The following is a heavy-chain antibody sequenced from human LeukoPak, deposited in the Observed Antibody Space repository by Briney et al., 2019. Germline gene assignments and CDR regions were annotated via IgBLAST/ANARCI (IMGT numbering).Heavy chain of an antibody. CDR2: MYIRGST. V-gene: IGHV4-61*02. D-gene: IGHD3-10*01. Sequence: SETLSLTCTVSGGSISSGSYYWSWIRQPAGKGLEWIGRMYIRGSTDYNPSLKSRVTISVDTSKNQFSLKLNSVTAADTAVYYCARIGYGSGSPTNLWGRGTLVTVSS. CDR1: GGSISSGSYY. J-gene: IGHJ5*02. CDR3: ARIGYGSGSPTNL.